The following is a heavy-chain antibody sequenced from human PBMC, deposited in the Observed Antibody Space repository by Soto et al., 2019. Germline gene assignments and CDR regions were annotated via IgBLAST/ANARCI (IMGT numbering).Heavy chain of an antibody. CDR2: ISYDGSNK. CDR1: GFTFSSYA. D-gene: IGHD3-16*01. V-gene: IGHV3-30-3*01. CDR3: ARDYDGHPKGLGFGY. J-gene: IGHJ4*02. Sequence: QVQLVESGGGVVQPGRSLRLSCAASGFTFSSYAMHWVRQAPGKGLEWVAVISYDGSNKYYADSVKGRFTISRNNSKNTLYQQMNSLRAEDTAVYYCARDYDGHPKGLGFGYWGQGTLVTVSS.